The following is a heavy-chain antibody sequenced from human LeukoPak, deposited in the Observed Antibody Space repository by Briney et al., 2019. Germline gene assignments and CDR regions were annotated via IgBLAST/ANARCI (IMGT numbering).Heavy chain of an antibody. J-gene: IGHJ3*02. CDR1: GGTFSSYA. D-gene: IGHD5/OR15-5a*01. V-gene: IGHV1-69*01. CDR2: IIPIFGTA. CDR3: ARGLGSSPFDI. Sequence: ASVKVSCKASGGTFSSYAISWVRQAPGQGLEWMGGIIPIFGTANYAQKFQGRVTITADESTSTAYMELRSLRSDDTAVYYCARGLGSSPFDIWGQGTMVTVSS.